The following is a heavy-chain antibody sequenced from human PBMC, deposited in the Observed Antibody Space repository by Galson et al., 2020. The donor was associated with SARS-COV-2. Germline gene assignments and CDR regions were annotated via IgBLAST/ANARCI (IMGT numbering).Heavy chain of an antibody. CDR3: ARLETDSSSWYRALGWFDP. V-gene: IGHV4-38-2*01. D-gene: IGHD6-13*01. CDR2: IYHSGST. J-gene: IGHJ5*02. Sequence: SETLSLTCAVSGYSISSGYYWGWIRQPPGKGLEWIGSIYHSGSTYYNPSLKSRVTISVDTSKNQFSLKLSSVTAADTAVYYCARLETDSSSWYRALGWFDPWGQGTLVTVSS. CDR1: GYSISSGYY.